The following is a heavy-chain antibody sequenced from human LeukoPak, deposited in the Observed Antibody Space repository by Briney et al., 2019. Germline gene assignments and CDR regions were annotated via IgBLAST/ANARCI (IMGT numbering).Heavy chain of an antibody. CDR2: IKQDGSEK. CDR1: GFTFSSYW. D-gene: IGHD3-3*01. V-gene: IGHV3-7*01. J-gene: IGHJ4*02. Sequence: GGSLRLSCAASGFTFSSYWMSWVRQAPGKGLEWVANIKQDGSEKYYVDSVKGRFTISRDNAKNSLYLQMNSLRAEDTAVYYCAREYGDFWSGYFIPFDYWGQGTLVTVSS. CDR3: AREYGDFWSGYFIPFDY.